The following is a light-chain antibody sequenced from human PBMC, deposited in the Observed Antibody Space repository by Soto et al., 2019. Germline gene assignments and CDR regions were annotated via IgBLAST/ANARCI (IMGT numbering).Light chain of an antibody. CDR2: RNN. V-gene: IGLV1-47*01. J-gene: IGLJ2*01. Sequence: QPVLTQPPSASGTPGQRVTISCSGSSSNIGSNYVYWYQQLPATAPTLLIYRNNQRPSGGPDRCSGSKSATSASLAISGLLSADEADYYCAAWDDSLSGLVVFGGGTKLTVL. CDR1: SSNIGSNY. CDR3: AAWDDSLSGLVV.